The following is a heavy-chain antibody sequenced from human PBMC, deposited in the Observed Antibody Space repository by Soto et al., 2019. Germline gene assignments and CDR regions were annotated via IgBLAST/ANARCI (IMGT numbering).Heavy chain of an antibody. CDR3: AKGRGGSGSLTPRVDF. Sequence: EVQLLESGRGLVQPGGSLRLSCAASGFTFNNYAMTWVRQAPGKGLEWVSAISGGGDTTSYADSVKGRFTVSRDGSKNTLYLQMSSRRAEDTALYYCAKGRGGSGSLTPRVDFWGQGTLVTVSS. CDR1: GFTFNNYA. D-gene: IGHD3-10*01. J-gene: IGHJ4*02. CDR2: ISGGGDTT. V-gene: IGHV3-23*01.